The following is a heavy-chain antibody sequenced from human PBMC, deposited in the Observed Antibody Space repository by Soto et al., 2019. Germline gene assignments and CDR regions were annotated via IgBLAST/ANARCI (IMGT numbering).Heavy chain of an antibody. CDR2: ISSSSSTI. V-gene: IGHV3-48*02. Sequence: PGGAPKISCAASGFTLRSYSMKWGRPAPGKGLEWVSYISSSSSTIYYADSVKGRFTISRDNAKNSLYLQMNSLRDEDTAVYYCARDGANTVTDFDYWGQGTLVTVSS. CDR1: GFTLRSYS. D-gene: IGHD4-4*01. J-gene: IGHJ4*02. CDR3: ARDGANTVTDFDY.